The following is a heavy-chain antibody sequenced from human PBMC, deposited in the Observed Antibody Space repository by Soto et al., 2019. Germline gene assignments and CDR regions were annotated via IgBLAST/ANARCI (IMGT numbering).Heavy chain of an antibody. D-gene: IGHD6-13*01. Sequence: EVQLLESGGGLVQPGGSLRLSCAASGFTFSSFAMTWVRQAPGEGLEWVSSISSSGETTYYSDSVKGRFTISRDISKNXVYLQMXSXXAXXXAVYFCVQDWTGNSCPCMVVWGQGTTVTVSS. CDR2: ISSSGETT. CDR3: VQDWTGNSCPCMVV. J-gene: IGHJ6*02. CDR1: GFTFSSFA. V-gene: IGHV3-23*01.